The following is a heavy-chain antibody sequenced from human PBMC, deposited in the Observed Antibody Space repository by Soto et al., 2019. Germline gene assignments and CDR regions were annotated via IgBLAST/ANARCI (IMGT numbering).Heavy chain of an antibody. CDR1: GGSISSYY. CDR3: ERMLNDYIKTGWFDP. CDR2: IYYSGST. Sequence: SETLSLTCTVSGGSISSYYWSWIRQPPGKGLEWIGYIYYSGSTNYNPSLKSRVTISVDTSKNQFSLKLSSVTAADTAVYYCERMLNDYIKTGWFDPWGQGTLVTVYS. J-gene: IGHJ5*02. D-gene: IGHD4-4*01. V-gene: IGHV4-59*01.